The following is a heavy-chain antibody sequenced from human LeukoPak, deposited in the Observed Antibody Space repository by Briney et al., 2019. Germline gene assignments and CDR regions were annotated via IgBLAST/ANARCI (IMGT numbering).Heavy chain of an antibody. V-gene: IGHV1-46*01. CDR3: ARDPPGGGSGSYSSLLFDY. Sequence: ASVKVSCKASGYSFTSYHMHWVRQAPGQGLEWMGIINPSGGSTDYAQKFQGRVTITADESTSTAYMELSSLRSEDTAVYYCARDPPGGGSGSYSSLLFDYWGQGTLVTVSS. D-gene: IGHD3-10*01. J-gene: IGHJ4*02. CDR1: GYSFTSYH. CDR2: INPSGGST.